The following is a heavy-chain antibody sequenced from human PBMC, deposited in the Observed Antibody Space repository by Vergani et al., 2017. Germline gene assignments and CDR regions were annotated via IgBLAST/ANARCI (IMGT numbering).Heavy chain of an antibody. CDR1: GFTFSSYG. CDR3: AKGRSGGYYDSSGYYAIDY. D-gene: IGHD3-22*01. CDR2: ISYDGSNK. Sequence: VQLLESGGGLVQPGGSLRLSCAASGFTFSSYGMHWVRQAPGKGLEWVAVISYDGSNKYYADSVKGRFTISRDNSKNTLYLQMNSLRAEDTAVYYCAKGRSGGYYDSSGYYAIDYWGQGTLVTVSS. V-gene: IGHV3-30*18. J-gene: IGHJ4*02.